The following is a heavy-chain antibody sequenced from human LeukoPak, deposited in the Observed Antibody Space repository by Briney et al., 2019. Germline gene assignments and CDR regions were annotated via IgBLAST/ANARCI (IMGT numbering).Heavy chain of an antibody. J-gene: IGHJ6*02. CDR1: GGSFSGYY. Sequence: PSETLSLTCAVYGGSFSGYYWSWIRQPPGKGLEWIGEINHSGSTNYNPSLKSRVTISVDTSKNQFPLKLSSVTAADTAVYYCARGLSYGSGSYYNRIRYGMDVWGQGTTVTVSS. D-gene: IGHD3-10*01. CDR3: ARGLSYGSGSYYNRIRYGMDV. V-gene: IGHV4-34*01. CDR2: INHSGST.